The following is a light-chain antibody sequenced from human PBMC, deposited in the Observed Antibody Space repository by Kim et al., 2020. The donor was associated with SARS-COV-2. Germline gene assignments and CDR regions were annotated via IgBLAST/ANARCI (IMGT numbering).Light chain of an antibody. CDR2: GAS. CDR1: QSISSN. V-gene: IGKV3-15*01. CDR3: QQYNNWPPYT. J-gene: IGKJ2*01. Sequence: SPGERATLSCRASQSISSNLAWYQQNPGQAPRLLIYGASTRATDIPARFSGSGSGTDFTLTISSLQSEDFAVYYCQQYNNWPPYTFGQGTKVDIK.